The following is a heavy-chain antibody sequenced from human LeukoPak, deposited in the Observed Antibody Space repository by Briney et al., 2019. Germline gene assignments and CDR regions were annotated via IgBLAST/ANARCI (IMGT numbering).Heavy chain of an antibody. CDR1: GFTFSTYA. Sequence: QPGGSLRLSCAASGFTFSTYAMSWVRQAPGKGLEWVSVISNSGGATKYADSVKGRFTISRGSSKNTLYLQMNSLRAEDTAVYYCAKRPSGEWGAHFDYWGQGTLVTVSS. D-gene: IGHD3-10*01. CDR3: AKRPSGEWGAHFDY. J-gene: IGHJ4*02. CDR2: ISNSGGAT. V-gene: IGHV3-23*01.